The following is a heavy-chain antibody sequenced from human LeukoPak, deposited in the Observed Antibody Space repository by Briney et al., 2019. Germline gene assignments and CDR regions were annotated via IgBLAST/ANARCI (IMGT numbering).Heavy chain of an antibody. CDR2: IWYDGSNK. CDR1: GFTFSSYG. J-gene: IGHJ6*04. D-gene: IGHD3-10*01. Sequence: PGRSLRLSCAASGFTFSSYGMHWVRQAPGKGLEWVAVIWYDGSNKYYADSVKGRFTISRDNSKNTLYLQMNSLRAEDTAVYYCARDFGEFSHYYYGMDVWGKGTTVTVSS. V-gene: IGHV3-33*01. CDR3: ARDFGEFSHYYYGMDV.